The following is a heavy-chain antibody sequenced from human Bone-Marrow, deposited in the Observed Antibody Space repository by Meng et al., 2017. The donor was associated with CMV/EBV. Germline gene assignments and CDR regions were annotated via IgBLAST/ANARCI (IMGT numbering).Heavy chain of an antibody. V-gene: IGHV3-74*01. Sequence: GESLKISCAASGFTLSSYWMHWVRQAPGKGLVWVSRINSDGSSTSYADSVKGRFTISRDNSKNTLYLQMNSLRAEDTAVYYCASVDTAMGAFDIWGRGTMVTVSS. J-gene: IGHJ3*02. CDR2: INSDGSST. CDR1: GFTLSSYW. CDR3: ASVDTAMGAFDI. D-gene: IGHD5-18*01.